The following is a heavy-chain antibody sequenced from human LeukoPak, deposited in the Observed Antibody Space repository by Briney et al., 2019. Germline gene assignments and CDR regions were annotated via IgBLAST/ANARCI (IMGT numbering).Heavy chain of an antibody. J-gene: IGHJ3*02. V-gene: IGHV4-59*12. CDR3: ARDYDAFDI. Sequence: SETLSLTCTVSGGSISSYYWSWIRQPPGKGLEWIGYIYHSGSTYYNPSLKSRVTISVDKSKNQFSLKLSSVTAADTAVYYCARDYDAFDIWGQGTMVTVSS. CDR2: IYHSGST. CDR1: GGSISSYY.